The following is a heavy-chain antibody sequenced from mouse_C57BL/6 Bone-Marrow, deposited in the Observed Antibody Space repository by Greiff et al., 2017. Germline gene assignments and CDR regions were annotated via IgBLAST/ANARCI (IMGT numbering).Heavy chain of an antibody. CDR3: ARRDGYCYAMDY. D-gene: IGHD2-3*01. CDR1: GYTFTSYW. J-gene: IGHJ4*01. Sequence: QVQLQQPGAELVKPGASVKLSCKASGYTFTSYWMHWVKQRPGQGLEWIGMIHPNSGSTNYNEKFKSKATLTVDKSSSTAYMQLSSLTSEDSAVYYCARRDGYCYAMDYWGQGTSVTVSS. CDR2: IHPNSGST. V-gene: IGHV1-64*01.